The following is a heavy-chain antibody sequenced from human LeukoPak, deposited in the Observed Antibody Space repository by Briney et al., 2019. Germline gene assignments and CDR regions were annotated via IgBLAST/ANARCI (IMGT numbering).Heavy chain of an antibody. J-gene: IGHJ4*02. V-gene: IGHV4-39*07. CDR1: GGSISSSSYY. Sequence: SETLSLTCTVSGGSISSSSYYWGWIRQPPGKGLEWIGNGYYSGNTYQNPSLKSRVTISVDTSKNQFSLKLSSVTAADTAVYYCARARIAAAGEDWGQGTLVTVSS. D-gene: IGHD6-13*01. CDR3: ARARIAAAGED. CDR2: GYYSGNT.